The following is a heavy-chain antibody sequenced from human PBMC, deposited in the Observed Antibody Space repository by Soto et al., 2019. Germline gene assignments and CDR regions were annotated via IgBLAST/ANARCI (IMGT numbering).Heavy chain of an antibody. V-gene: IGHV4-4*02. CDR1: CGSFTSNNW. CDR3: ASRDPGNSVDY. D-gene: IGHD5-12*01. CDR2: IYRTGST. J-gene: IGHJ4*02. Sequence: SETLSLTCAVSCGSFTSNNWWTWVRQPPWQVLEWIGEIYRTGSTNYNPSLKSRVTISLDKSENQFSLKVTSLTAADTAVYYCASRDPGNSVDYWGQGTLVTVSS.